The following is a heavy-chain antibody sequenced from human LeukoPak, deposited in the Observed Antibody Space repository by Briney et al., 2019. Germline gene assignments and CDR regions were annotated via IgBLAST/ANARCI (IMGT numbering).Heavy chain of an antibody. D-gene: IGHD3-16*01. V-gene: IGHV4-39*01. CDR3: ASSQYDEYYFDY. CDR1: GGSISSSSYS. J-gene: IGHJ4*02. Sequence: SETLSLTCTVSGGSISSSSYSWGWIRQPPGKGLEWIGSIYYSGSTYYNPSLKSRVTISVDTSKNQFSLKLSSVTAADTAVYYCASSQYDEYYFDYWGQGTLVTVSS. CDR2: IYYSGST.